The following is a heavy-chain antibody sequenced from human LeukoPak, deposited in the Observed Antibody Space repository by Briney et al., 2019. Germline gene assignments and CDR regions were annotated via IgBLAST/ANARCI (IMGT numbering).Heavy chain of an antibody. CDR3: AKDMGSSSWALDY. Sequence: GRSLRLSCAASGFTFSSYGMHWVRQDPGKGLEWVAFMSSDGSKTHYVDSVKGRFSISRDKSKNTLYLQMNSLRTEGTAVYYCAKDMGSSSWALDYWGQGTLVIVSS. CDR1: GFTFSSYG. CDR2: MSSDGSKT. V-gene: IGHV3-30*18. D-gene: IGHD6-6*01. J-gene: IGHJ4*02.